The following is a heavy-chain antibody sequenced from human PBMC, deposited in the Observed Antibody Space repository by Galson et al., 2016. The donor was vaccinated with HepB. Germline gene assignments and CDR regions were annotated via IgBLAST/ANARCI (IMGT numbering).Heavy chain of an antibody. J-gene: IGHJ6*02. CDR3: ARAGAAIYGMDV. D-gene: IGHD3-10*01. V-gene: IGHV1-3*01. Sequence: SVKVSCKASGYTFISYAMHWVRQAPGQRLEWMGSINAGNGNTKYSQKFQGRVTITRDTAASTAYMELSSLRSEITAVYYCARAGAAIYGMDVWGQGTLVAVSS. CDR1: GYTFISYA. CDR2: INAGNGNT.